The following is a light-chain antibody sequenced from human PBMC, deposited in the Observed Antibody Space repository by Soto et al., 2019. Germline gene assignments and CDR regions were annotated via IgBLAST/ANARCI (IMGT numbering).Light chain of an antibody. Sequence: IQMTQSPSSLSAFVGDRVTVTCRASQSINIFLNWYQQRPGKAPTLLIYGASSLQSGVASRFSGGGSQTDFTLTSSRLQPEDFATYYWQHRCRSPYTFGQGTKLEIK. CDR3: QHRCRSPYT. V-gene: IGKV1-39*01. CDR1: QSINIF. CDR2: GAS. J-gene: IGKJ2*01.